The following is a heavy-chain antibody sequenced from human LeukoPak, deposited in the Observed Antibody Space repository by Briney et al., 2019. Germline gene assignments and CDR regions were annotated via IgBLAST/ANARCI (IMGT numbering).Heavy chain of an antibody. CDR1: GGTFSSYA. CDR2: IIPIFGTA. CDR3: ARGAIPENPTRWNWFDP. Sequence: SVKVSCKASGGTFSSYAISWVRQAPGQGLEWMGGIIPIFGTANYAQKFQGRVTITTDESTSTAYMELSSLRSEDTAVYYCARGAIPENPTRWNWFDPWGQGTLVTVSS. J-gene: IGHJ5*02. D-gene: IGHD2-21*01. V-gene: IGHV1-69*05.